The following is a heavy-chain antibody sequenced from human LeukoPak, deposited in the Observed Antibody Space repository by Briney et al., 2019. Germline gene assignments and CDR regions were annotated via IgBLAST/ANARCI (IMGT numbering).Heavy chain of an antibody. Sequence: PSETLSLTCTVSGGSISSYYWSWIRQPPGKGLEWIGYIYYSGSTNCNPSLKSRVTISVDTSKNQFSLKLSSVTAADTAVYYCARTKQQLDSAFDYWGQGTLVTVSS. J-gene: IGHJ4*02. V-gene: IGHV4-59*01. CDR1: GGSISSYY. CDR3: ARTKQQLDSAFDY. CDR2: IYYSGST. D-gene: IGHD6-13*01.